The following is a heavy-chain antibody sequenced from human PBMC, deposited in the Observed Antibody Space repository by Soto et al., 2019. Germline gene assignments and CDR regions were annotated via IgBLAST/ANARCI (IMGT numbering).Heavy chain of an antibody. Sequence: KASETLSLTCTVSGGSISSSSYYWGWIRQPPGKGLEWIGSIYYSGSTYYNPSLKSRVTISVDTSKNQFSLKLSSVTAADTAVYYCASTQGVRSIYYGMDVWGQGTTVTVSS. D-gene: IGHD3-10*01. CDR1: GGSISSSSYY. J-gene: IGHJ6*02. CDR3: ASTQGVRSIYYGMDV. V-gene: IGHV4-39*01. CDR2: IYYSGST.